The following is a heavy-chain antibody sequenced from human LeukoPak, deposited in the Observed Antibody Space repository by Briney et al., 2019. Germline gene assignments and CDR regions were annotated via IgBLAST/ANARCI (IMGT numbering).Heavy chain of an antibody. CDR1: GYTFTSYG. CDR3: ARFPRKYYDFWSGFDY. J-gene: IGHJ4*02. Sequence: ASVKVPRKASGYTFTSYGISWVRQAPGQGLEWMGWISAYNGNTNYAQKLQGRVTMTTGTSTSTAYMELRSLRSDDTAVYYCARFPRKYYDFWSGFDYWGQGTLVTVSS. CDR2: ISAYNGNT. V-gene: IGHV1-18*01. D-gene: IGHD3-3*01.